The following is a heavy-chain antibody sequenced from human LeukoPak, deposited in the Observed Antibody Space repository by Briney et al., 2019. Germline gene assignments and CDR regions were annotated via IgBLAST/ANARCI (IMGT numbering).Heavy chain of an antibody. J-gene: IGHJ4*02. D-gene: IGHD3-22*01. CDR2: IYYSGST. CDR1: GVSISSGGYY. Sequence: SETLSLTCTVSGVSISSGGYYWGWLRQHPGKGLEWIGYIYYSGSTHYNPSLKSRFRISVDTSKNQFSLKLSSVTAADTAVYYCARGPYYYDSKTFDYWGQGTLVTVSS. CDR3: ARGPYYYDSKTFDY. V-gene: IGHV4-31*02.